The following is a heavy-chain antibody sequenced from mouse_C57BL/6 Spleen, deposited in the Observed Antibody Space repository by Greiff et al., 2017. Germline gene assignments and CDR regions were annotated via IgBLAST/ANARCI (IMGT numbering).Heavy chain of an antibody. V-gene: IGHV1-26*01. J-gene: IGHJ4*01. CDR1: GYTFTDYY. CDR2: INPNNGGT. D-gene: IGHD2-4*01. Sequence: EVQLQQSGPELVKPGASVKISCKASGYTFTDYYMNWVKQSHGKSLEWIGDINPNNGGTSYNQKFKGKATLTVDKSSSTAYMELRSLTSEDSAVYYCARYDYDVPYAMDYWGQGTSVTVSS. CDR3: ARYDYDVPYAMDY.